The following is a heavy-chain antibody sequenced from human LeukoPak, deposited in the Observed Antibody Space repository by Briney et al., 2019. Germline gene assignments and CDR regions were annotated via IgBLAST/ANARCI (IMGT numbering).Heavy chain of an antibody. V-gene: IGHV4-59*01. J-gene: IGHJ6*03. CDR2: IFYSGST. CDR3: ARGFDGGGDSVDQSYAYYYMDV. CDR1: GGSISSYY. D-gene: IGHD5/OR15-5a*01. Sequence: SETLSLTCTVSGGSISSYYWSWIRQPPGKGLEWIGYIFYSGSTNYNPSLKSRVTMPVDTSKNQFSLKLHSVTAADTAVYFCARGFDGGGDSVDQSYAYYYMDVWGKGTTVTVSS.